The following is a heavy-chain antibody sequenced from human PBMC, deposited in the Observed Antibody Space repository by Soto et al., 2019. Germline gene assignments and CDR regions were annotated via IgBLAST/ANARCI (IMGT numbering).Heavy chain of an antibody. V-gene: IGHV3-30-3*01. Sequence: GGSLRLSCAASGFSFSSYAMHWVRQAPGKGLEWVAVISYDGSSNYYADSVKGRFTISRDNSKNTLYLQMNSLRAEDTAVYYCAREKTDYFFDYWGQGTLVTVSS. CDR3: AREKTDYFFDY. CDR1: GFSFSSYA. J-gene: IGHJ4*02. CDR2: ISYDGSSN.